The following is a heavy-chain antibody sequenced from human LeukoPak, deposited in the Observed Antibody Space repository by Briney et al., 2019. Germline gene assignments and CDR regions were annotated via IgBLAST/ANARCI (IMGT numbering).Heavy chain of an antibody. CDR2: ISAYNVNT. CDR3: ARRILWFGDLYYFDH. V-gene: IGHV1-18*01. J-gene: IGHJ4*02. CDR1: GYTFTNYG. D-gene: IGHD3-10*01. Sequence: ASVNVSCKASGYTFTNYGISWVRQAPGQGLEWMGWISAYNVNTNYAQKLQGRVTMTTDTSTTTAYMELRSLRSDDTAVYYCARRILWFGDLYYFDHWGQGTLVTVSS.